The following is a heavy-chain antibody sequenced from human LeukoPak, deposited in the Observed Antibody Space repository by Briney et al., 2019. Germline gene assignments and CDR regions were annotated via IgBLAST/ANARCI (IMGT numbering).Heavy chain of an antibody. D-gene: IGHD2-2*01. V-gene: IGHV1-69*04. J-gene: IGHJ3*02. CDR3: ARGGGCSSTTCYVFAFDI. CDR1: GGTFSSYA. Sequence: SVKVSCKASGGTFSSYAIRWVRQAPGQGLEWMGRIIPIIDIPDYAQKFQGRVTITADKSTSTAYMELTSLTSEDTAVYYCARGGGCSSTTCYVFAFDIWGQGTMVTVSS. CDR2: IIPIIDIP.